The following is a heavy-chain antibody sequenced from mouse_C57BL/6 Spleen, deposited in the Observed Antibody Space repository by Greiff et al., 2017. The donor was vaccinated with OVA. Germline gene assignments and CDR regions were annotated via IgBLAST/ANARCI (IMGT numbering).Heavy chain of an antibody. CDR1: GYTFTSYW. J-gene: IGHJ4*01. Sequence: QVQLKQPGAELVKPGASVKLSCKASGYTFTSYWMQWVKQRPGQGLEWIGEIDPSDSYTNYNQKFKGKATLTVDTSSSTAYMQLSSLTSEDSAVYYCARGGYYYAMDYWGQGTSVTVSS. V-gene: IGHV1-50*01. CDR2: IDPSDSYT. CDR3: ARGGYYYAMDY.